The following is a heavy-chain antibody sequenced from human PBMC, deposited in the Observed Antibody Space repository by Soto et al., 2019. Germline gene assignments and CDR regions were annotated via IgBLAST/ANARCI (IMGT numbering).Heavy chain of an antibody. J-gene: IGHJ5*02. CDR3: ERRLISDDYWSGSYDR. Sequence: EVQLVESGGGLVQPGGALRLSCAASGFTFSNYWMHWFRQAPGKGLVWVSRINTDGRSTSYADSVKGRFTISRDNAKDTLYRQMDSLRAEDTAVYCCERRLISDDYWSGSYDRWGQGTLVTVSS. CDR2: INTDGRST. CDR1: GFTFSNYW. V-gene: IGHV3-74*01. D-gene: IGHD3-3*01.